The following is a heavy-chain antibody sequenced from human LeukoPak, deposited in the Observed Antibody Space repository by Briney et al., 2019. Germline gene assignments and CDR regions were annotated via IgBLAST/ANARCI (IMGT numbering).Heavy chain of an antibody. V-gene: IGHV4-4*07. CDR3: ATYKPGGWFDP. CDR1: GGSISSYY. J-gene: IGHJ5*02. CDR2: IYNSGST. Sequence: SETLSLTCTVSGGSISSYYWTWIRQPAGKGLEWIGRIYNSGSTNYNPSLKSRVTISVDKSKNQFSLKLSSVTAADTAVYYCATYKPGGWFDPWGQGTLVTVSS. D-gene: IGHD3-16*01.